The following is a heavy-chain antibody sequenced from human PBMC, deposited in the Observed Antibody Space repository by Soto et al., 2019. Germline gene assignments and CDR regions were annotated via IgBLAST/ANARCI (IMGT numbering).Heavy chain of an antibody. CDR3: ARGLILWFGELSRRGGYYYYMDG. V-gene: IGHV4-34*01. J-gene: IGHJ6*03. D-gene: IGHD3-10*01. Sequence: QVPLQQWGAGLLKPSETLSLTCAVYGGSFSGYEWSWIRQTTVKGLEWIGEINDRGNINYNPSLKSRVTILLDTPKKQISLKLSSVTAADSAVYYCARGLILWFGELSRRGGYYYYMDGWGKGTTVTVSS. CDR1: GGSFSGYE. CDR2: INDRGNI.